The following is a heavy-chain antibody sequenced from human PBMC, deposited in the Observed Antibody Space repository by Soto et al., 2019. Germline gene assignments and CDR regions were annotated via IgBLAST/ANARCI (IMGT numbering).Heavy chain of an antibody. J-gene: IGHJ6*03. CDR1: RDSLSSNRAL. Sequence: QTGSLTCDISRDSLSSNRALLNWNRQTPSRSLEWLGRTYYKSKWYYTYAASVKSRITVSPDTSKNQFSLQLTSVTPEDTAVYYCARGSWDDVSGHYYMDVWDKGTTVTVSS. CDR3: ARGSWDDVSGHYYMDV. D-gene: IGHD1-1*01. V-gene: IGHV6-1*01. CDR2: TYYKSKWYY.